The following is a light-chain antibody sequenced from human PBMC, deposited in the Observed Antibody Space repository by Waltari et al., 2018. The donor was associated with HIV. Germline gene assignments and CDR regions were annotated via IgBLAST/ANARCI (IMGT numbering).Light chain of an antibody. V-gene: IGKV4-1*01. Sequence: DIVMTQSPDSLAVSLGGRTTIKCKSSQNLFYSSTNKNYLAWYQHKPGQPPKLLFYWASTRESGVPDRFSGSGSGTNFTLTISSRQADDVAVYFCQQYYSTPPTFGQGTKLEI. CDR1: QNLFYSSTNKNY. CDR2: WAS. CDR3: QQYYSTPPT. J-gene: IGKJ2*01.